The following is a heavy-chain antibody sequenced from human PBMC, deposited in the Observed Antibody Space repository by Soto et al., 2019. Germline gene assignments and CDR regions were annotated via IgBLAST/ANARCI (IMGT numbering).Heavy chain of an antibody. V-gene: IGHV1-69*02. CDR1: GGTFSSYT. D-gene: IGHD6-13*01. J-gene: IGHJ4*02. CDR2: IIPILGIA. Sequence: QVQLVQSGAEVKKPGSSVKVSCKASGGTFSSYTISWVRQAPGQGLEWMGRIIPILGIANYAQKFQGRVRITGDKSTSTAYMELSSLRSEDTAVYCCARSIAAAGTIPYWGQGTLVTVSS. CDR3: ARSIAAAGTIPY.